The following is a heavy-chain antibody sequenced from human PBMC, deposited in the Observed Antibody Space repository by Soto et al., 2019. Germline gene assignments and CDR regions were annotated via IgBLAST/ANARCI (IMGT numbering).Heavy chain of an antibody. Sequence: PSETLSLTCTVSGDPLSSGSYYWSWIRQSPGKRLEWIAYIYYTGTTKYNPSLKSRVTISVDTSKTQFSLRLTSVTAADTAVYYCARAASTYFDLLSEFHPWGKGTLYTVSS. CDR3: ARAASTYFDLLSEFHP. D-gene: IGHD3-9*01. CDR2: IYYTGTT. J-gene: IGHJ5*02. V-gene: IGHV4-61*01. CDR1: GDPLSSGSYY.